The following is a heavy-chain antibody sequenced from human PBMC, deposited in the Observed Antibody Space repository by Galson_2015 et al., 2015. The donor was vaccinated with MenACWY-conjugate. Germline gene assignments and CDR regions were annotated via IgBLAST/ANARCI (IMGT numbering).Heavy chain of an antibody. D-gene: IGHD3-10*01. CDR2: IRYDGSNK. Sequence: SLRLSCAASGFTFSSYSMNWVRQAPGKGLEWVAFIRYDGSNKYYADSVKGRFTISRDNSKNTLYLQMNSLRAEDTAVYYCARDQKAMVRGVSLDYWGQGTLVTVSS. CDR1: GFTFSSYS. CDR3: ARDQKAMVRGVSLDY. J-gene: IGHJ4*02. V-gene: IGHV3-30*02.